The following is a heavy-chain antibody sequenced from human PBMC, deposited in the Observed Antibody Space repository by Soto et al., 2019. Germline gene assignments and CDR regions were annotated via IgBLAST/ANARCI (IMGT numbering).Heavy chain of an antibody. V-gene: IGHV3-7*01. CDR1: GFTFSSYW. CDR3: ARIAATGRGWDV. J-gene: IGHJ6*02. D-gene: IGHD6-13*01. Sequence: EVQLVESGGGLVQPGGSLRLSCVDSGFTFSSYWMSWVRQAPVKGLEWVGNIKQDGSEENYVDSLKGRFTISRDNAKNQMYLQMNSLRAEDTAVYYCARIAATGRGWDVWGQGTTVVVSS. CDR2: IKQDGSEE.